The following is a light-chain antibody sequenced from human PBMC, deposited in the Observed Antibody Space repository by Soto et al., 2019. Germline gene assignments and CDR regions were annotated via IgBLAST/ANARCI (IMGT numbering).Light chain of an antibody. J-gene: IGKJ4*01. Sequence: DIQMTHSPSTLSGSVGDRVTITCRASQSISSWLAWYQQKPGKAPKLLIYDASSLESGVPSRFSGSGSGTEFTLTISSLQPDDFATYYCQQYNSYSRLTFGGGTKVDIK. CDR1: QSISSW. V-gene: IGKV1-5*01. CDR2: DAS. CDR3: QQYNSYSRLT.